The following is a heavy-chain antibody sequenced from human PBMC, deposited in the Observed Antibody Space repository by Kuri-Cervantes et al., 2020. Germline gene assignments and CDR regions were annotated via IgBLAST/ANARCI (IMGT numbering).Heavy chain of an antibody. J-gene: IGHJ2*01. Sequence: ASVKVSCKASGYTFTSYAMHWVRQAPGQRLEWMGWVNAGNGNTKYSQKFQGRVTITRDTSTSTAYMELRSLRSDDTAVYYCARAHDSSYWYFDLWGRGTLVTVSS. V-gene: IGHV1-3*01. CDR3: ARAHDSSYWYFDL. CDR2: VNAGNGNT. CDR1: GYTFTSYA. D-gene: IGHD2-15*01.